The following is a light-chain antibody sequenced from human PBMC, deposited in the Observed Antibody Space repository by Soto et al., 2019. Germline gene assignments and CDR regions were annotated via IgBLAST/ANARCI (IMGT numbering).Light chain of an antibody. CDR2: GAS. J-gene: IGKJ2*01. CDR3: QQYGSSPYT. V-gene: IGKV3-20*01. CDR1: QSVSSSY. Sequence: EIALKQSPGTLSLSPGERATLSCRASQSVSSSYLAWHQQKPGQAPRLLIYGASSRATGIPDRFSGSGSGTDFTLTISRLEPEDCAVYYCQQYGSSPYTFGQGTKLEIK.